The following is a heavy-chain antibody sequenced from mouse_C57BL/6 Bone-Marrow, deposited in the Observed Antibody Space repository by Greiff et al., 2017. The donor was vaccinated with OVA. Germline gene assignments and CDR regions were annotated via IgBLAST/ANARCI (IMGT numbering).Heavy chain of an antibody. CDR2: IYYSGTI. CDR3: ARDANSFSGSFDV. CDR1: GISITTGNYR. J-gene: IGHJ1*03. V-gene: IGHV3-5*01. D-gene: IGHD3-1*01. Sequence: DVKLVESGPGLVKPSQTVFLTCTVTGISITTGNYRWSWIRQFPGNKLEWIGYIYYSGTITYNPSLTSRTTITRDTPKNQFFLEMNSLTAEDTATYYCARDANSFSGSFDVWGTGTTVTVSS.